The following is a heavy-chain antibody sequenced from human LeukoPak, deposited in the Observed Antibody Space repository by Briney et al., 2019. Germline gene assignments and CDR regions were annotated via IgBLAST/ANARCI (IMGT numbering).Heavy chain of an antibody. V-gene: IGHV3-23*01. J-gene: IGHJ3*02. Sequence: GGSLRLSCAASGFTFSSYAMSWVRQAPEKGLEWVSTISGSGGGTYYADSVKGRFTVSRDNAQNSLHLQMNSLRAEDTAVYYCASNVTTTPITTGGAFNIWGEGTMVTVSS. CDR3: ASNVTTTPITTGGAFNI. CDR1: GFTFSSYA. CDR2: ISGSGGGT. D-gene: IGHD4-17*01.